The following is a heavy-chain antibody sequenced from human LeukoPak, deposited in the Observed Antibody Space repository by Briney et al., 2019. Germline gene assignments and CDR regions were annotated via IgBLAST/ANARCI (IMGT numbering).Heavy chain of an antibody. CDR2: ISSSSSYI. D-gene: IGHD3-10*01. Sequence: KAGGSLRLSCAASGFTFSSYSMNWVRQAPGKGLEWVSSISSSSSYIYYADSVKGRFTISRDNAKNSLYLQMNSLRAEDTAVYYCARDRITMVRGVILTTYFDYWGQGTLVTASS. CDR3: ARDRITMVRGVILTTYFDY. J-gene: IGHJ4*02. CDR1: GFTFSSYS. V-gene: IGHV3-21*01.